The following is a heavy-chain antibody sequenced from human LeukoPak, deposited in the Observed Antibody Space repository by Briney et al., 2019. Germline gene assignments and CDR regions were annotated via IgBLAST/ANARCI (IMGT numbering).Heavy chain of an antibody. J-gene: IGHJ4*02. D-gene: IGHD3-22*01. CDR3: AREEFLHEIDSSGYFVY. CDR1: GGSITGYY. V-gene: IGHV4-4*07. CDR2: VYSSGVG. Sequence: SQTLSLTCTVSGGSITGYYWNWIRQPAGQGLEWLGRVYSSGVGNYNPSLTSRVTMSVDTSKNQFSLKLTSLTAADTAVYYCAREEFLHEIDSSGYFVYWGQGTLVTVSS.